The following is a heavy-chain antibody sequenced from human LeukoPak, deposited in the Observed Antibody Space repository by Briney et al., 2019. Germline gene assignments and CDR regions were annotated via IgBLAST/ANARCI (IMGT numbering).Heavy chain of an antibody. Sequence: SETLSLTCAVYGGSFSGYYWSWIRQPPGKGLEWIGEINHSGSTNYNPSLKSRATISVDTSKNQFSLKLSSVTAADTAVYYCAREQARYWYFDLWGRGTLVTVSS. CDR1: GGSFSGYY. J-gene: IGHJ2*01. CDR3: AREQARYWYFDL. CDR2: INHSGST. V-gene: IGHV4-34*01.